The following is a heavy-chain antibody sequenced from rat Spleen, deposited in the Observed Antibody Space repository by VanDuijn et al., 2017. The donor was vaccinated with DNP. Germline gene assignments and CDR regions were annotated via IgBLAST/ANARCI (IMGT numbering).Heavy chain of an antibody. Sequence: EVQLQESGPGLVKPSQSLSLTCSVTGYSITSHYWGWIRKFPGNKMEYIGHISYSGNTHYNPSLTSRISITRDTSKNQFFLQLSSVTTEDTATYYCARWNIGTSTLDYWGQGVMVTVSS. J-gene: IGHJ2*01. D-gene: IGHD1-5*01. CDR3: ARWNIGTSTLDY. CDR1: GYSITSHY. CDR2: ISYSGNT. V-gene: IGHV3-1*01.